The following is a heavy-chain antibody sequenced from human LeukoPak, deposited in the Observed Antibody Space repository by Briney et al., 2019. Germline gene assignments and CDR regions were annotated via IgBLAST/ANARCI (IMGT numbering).Heavy chain of an antibody. CDR2: IIPIFGTA. CDR3: ARDKTLTHPRGGWFDP. D-gene: IGHD2-15*01. V-gene: IGHV1-69*13. Sequence: SVKVSCKASGGTFSSYAINWVRQAPGQGLEWMGGIIPIFGTANYAQKFQGRVTITADESTSTAYMELSSLRSEDTAVYYCARDKTLTHPRGGWFDPWGQGTLVTVSS. J-gene: IGHJ5*02. CDR1: GGTFSSYA.